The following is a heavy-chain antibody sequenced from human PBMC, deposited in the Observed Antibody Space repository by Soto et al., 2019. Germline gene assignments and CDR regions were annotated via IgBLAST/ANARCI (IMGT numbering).Heavy chain of an antibody. CDR1: GYTFTSYD. J-gene: IGHJ4*02. Sequence: ASVKVSCKASGYTFTSYDINWVRQATGHGLEWMGWMNPNSGNTGYAQKFQGRVTMTRNTSISTAYMELSSLRSEDTAVYYCARAYYDFWSGYYLYWGQGTLVTVSS. V-gene: IGHV1-8*01. CDR3: ARAYYDFWSGYYLY. D-gene: IGHD3-3*01. CDR2: MNPNSGNT.